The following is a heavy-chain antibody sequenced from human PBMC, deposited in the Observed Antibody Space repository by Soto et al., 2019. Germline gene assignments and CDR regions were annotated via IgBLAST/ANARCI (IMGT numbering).Heavy chain of an antibody. J-gene: IGHJ6*03. CDR2: ISAYNGNT. CDR1: GDTFTSYG. CDR3: ARVLWFGELSPNYYYMDV. D-gene: IGHD3-10*01. Sequence: GASVKLCCTASGDTFTSYGISWVRQAPGQGLEWMGWISAYNGNTNYAQKLQGRVTMTTDTSTSTAYMELRSLRSDDTAVYYCARVLWFGELSPNYYYMDVWGKGTTVTVSS. V-gene: IGHV1-18*01.